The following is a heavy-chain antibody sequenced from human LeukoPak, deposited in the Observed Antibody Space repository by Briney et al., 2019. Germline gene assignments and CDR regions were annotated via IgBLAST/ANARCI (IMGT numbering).Heavy chain of an antibody. D-gene: IGHD3-10*01. CDR3: AKAGGTYYPDHFDP. J-gene: IGHJ5*02. CDR1: GFPFSSFG. CDR2: IRYDGSHK. Sequence: GGSLRLSCAASGFPFSSFGMHWVRQAPGKGLEWVTFIRYDGSHKYYADSVKGRFTISRDNSNNTLYMQMDSLRIEDTAVYYCAKAGGTYYPDHFDPWGQGTLVTVSS. V-gene: IGHV3-30*02.